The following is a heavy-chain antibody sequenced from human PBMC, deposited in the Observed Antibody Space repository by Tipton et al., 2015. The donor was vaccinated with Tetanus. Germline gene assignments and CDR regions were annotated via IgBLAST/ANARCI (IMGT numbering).Heavy chain of an antibody. CDR1: GYTFTHYG. D-gene: IGHD3-10*01. CDR2: INPGNGNV. CDR3: ARDYYGSGSYYFMDH. V-gene: IGHV1-3*01. Sequence: QLVQSGAEVKKPGASVKVSCKASGYTFTHYGMHWVRQAPGQRLEWMGWINPGNGNVKYSQKFQGRVTITRDASASTAYMELSSLRSEDTAVFYCARDYYGSGSYYFMDHWGQGTLVTVSS. J-gene: IGHJ4*02.